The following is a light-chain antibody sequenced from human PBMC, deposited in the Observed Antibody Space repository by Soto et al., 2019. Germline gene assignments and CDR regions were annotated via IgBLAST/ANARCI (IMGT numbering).Light chain of an antibody. J-gene: IGLJ1*01. V-gene: IGLV2-14*03. CDR2: GVT. CDR1: HNDIGTYDY. Sequence: QSVLTQPTSVSGSPGQSITISCTGNHNDIGTYDYVSWYQQHPGRAPRLLIYGVTTRPSGISDRFSASKSGLTAPLTIPGLQPEDEADYYCSSFTSDRIYVFGPGTKVTVL. CDR3: SSFTSDRIYV.